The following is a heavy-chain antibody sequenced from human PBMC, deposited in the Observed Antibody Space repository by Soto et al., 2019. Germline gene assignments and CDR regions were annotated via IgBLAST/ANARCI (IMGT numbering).Heavy chain of an antibody. D-gene: IGHD2-15*01. CDR3: EEEFYRGRAGYFQH. Sequence: QVQLVQSGPEVKKPGSPVKVSCKTSGGTFSSYAISWVRQAPVQGLEWMGGIIPIFGTAHYAQKFQSRVTITAQESTITAYMEQSSLRSEDQPVYYGEEEFYRGRAGYFQHWGQGALVTVCS. J-gene: IGHJ1*01. CDR1: GGTFSSYA. CDR2: IIPIFGTA. V-gene: IGHV1-69*01.